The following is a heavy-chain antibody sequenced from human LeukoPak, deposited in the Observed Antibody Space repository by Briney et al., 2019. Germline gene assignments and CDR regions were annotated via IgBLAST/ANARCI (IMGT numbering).Heavy chain of an antibody. J-gene: IGHJ4*02. D-gene: IGHD2-15*01. CDR2: ISGSGGST. CDR1: GFTFSNYA. Sequence: PGGSLRLSCAASGFTFSNYAMNWVRQAPGKGLEWVSPISGSGGSTYYADSVKGRFTISRDNSKNTLYLQMNNLRAEDTAIFYCAKMPFLVAAKAYFDYWGQGTLVTVSS. V-gene: IGHV3-23*01. CDR3: AKMPFLVAAKAYFDY.